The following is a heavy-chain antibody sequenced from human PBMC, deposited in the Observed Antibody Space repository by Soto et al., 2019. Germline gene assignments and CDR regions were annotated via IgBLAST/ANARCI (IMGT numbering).Heavy chain of an antibody. J-gene: IGHJ4*02. D-gene: IGHD6-13*01. CDR1: GYTFTSYD. V-gene: IGHV1-8*01. CDR2: MNPNSGNT. Sequence: GASVKVSCKASGYTFTSYDINWVRQATGQGLEWMGWMNPNSGNTGYAQKFQGRVTMTRNTSISTAYMELSSLRSEDTAVYYCARESSSWYSREFDYWGQGTLVTVSS. CDR3: ARESSSWYSREFDY.